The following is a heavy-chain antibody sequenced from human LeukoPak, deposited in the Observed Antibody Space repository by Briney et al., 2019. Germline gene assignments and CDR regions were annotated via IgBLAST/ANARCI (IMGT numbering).Heavy chain of an antibody. CDR1: GYTFTSYG. D-gene: IGHD1-26*01. Sequence: GASVKVSCKASGYTFTSYGISWVRQAPGQGLEWMGWISAYDGNTNYAQKLQGRVTMTTDTSTSTAYMELRSLRSDDTAVYYCARDPVGASYTTDAFDIWGQGTMVTVSS. CDR3: ARDPVGASYTTDAFDI. J-gene: IGHJ3*02. CDR2: ISAYDGNT. V-gene: IGHV1-18*01.